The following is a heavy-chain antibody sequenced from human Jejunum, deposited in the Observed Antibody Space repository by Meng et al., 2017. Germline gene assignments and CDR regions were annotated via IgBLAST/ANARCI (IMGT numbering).Heavy chain of an antibody. CDR1: GGSISSTDYY. V-gene: IGHV4-30-4*01. D-gene: IGHD6-13*01. CDR2: IYYSGST. J-gene: IGHJ4*02. Sequence: QVQLQESGPGLVKPSQTLSLTCPVSGGSISSTDYYWSWIRQPPGKGLEWIGYIYYSGSTYYSPSLKSRVTISVDTSANQFSLKLNSVTAADTAVYYCARGPIATAGTAVDYWGQGTLVTVSS. CDR3: ARGPIATAGTAVDY.